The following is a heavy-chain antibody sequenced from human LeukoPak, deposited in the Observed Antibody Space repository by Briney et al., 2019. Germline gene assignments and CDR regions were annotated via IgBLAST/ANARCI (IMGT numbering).Heavy chain of an antibody. Sequence: SQTLSLTCTVSGGSISSGGYYWSWIRQHPGKGLEWIGYIYYSGSTYYNPSLKSRVTISVDTSKNQFSLKLSSVTAADTAVYYCAREVVRGVITNNWSDPWGQGTLVTVSS. V-gene: IGHV4-31*03. CDR1: GGSISSGGYY. J-gene: IGHJ5*02. CDR3: AREVVRGVITNNWSDP. D-gene: IGHD3-10*01. CDR2: IYYSGST.